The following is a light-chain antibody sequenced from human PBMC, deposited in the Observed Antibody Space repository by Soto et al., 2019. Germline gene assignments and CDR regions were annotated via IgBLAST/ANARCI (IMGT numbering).Light chain of an antibody. CDR1: QSITSSY. V-gene: IGKV3-20*01. CDR2: GAS. J-gene: IGKJ2*01. CDR3: QLYASSSYT. Sequence: EIVLTQSPGTLSLSPGERATLSCRASQSITSSYLAWYQQKPGQAPRLLIYGASRRATDIPDRFSGSGSGTDFTLTISRLEPEDFAVYYCQLYASSSYTFGQGTKVDIK.